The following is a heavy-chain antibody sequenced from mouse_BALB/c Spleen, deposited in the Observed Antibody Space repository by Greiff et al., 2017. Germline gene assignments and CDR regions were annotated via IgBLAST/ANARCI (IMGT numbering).Heavy chain of an antibody. Sequence: VQLQQSGAELVMPGASVKMSCKASGYTFTDYWMHWVKQRPGQGLEWIGAIDTSDSYTSYNQKFKGKATLTVDESSSTAYMQLSSLTSEDSAVYYCARGGYSYAMDYWGQGTSVTVSS. CDR3: ARGGYSYAMDY. D-gene: IGHD2-3*01. J-gene: IGHJ4*01. CDR2: IDTSDSYT. V-gene: IGHV1-69*01. CDR1: GYTFTDYW.